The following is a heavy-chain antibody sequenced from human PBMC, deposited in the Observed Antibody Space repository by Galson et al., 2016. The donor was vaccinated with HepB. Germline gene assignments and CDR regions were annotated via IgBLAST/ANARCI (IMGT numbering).Heavy chain of an antibody. CDR2: IDNDGTRT. CDR3: VRDWFGDHT. V-gene: IGHV3-74*01. CDR1: GYTFGGSW. Sequence: SLRLSCAGSGYTFGGSWMQWVRQAPGKGPVWVAHIDNDGTRTTYADSVKGRFTISRDNARNTQYLQMNSLRADDTAVYYCVRDWFGDHTWGQGTLVTVSA. J-gene: IGHJ4*02. D-gene: IGHD3-10*01.